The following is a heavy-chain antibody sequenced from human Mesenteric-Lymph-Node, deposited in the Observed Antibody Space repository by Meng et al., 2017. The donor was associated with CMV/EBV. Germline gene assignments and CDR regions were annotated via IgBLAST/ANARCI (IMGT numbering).Heavy chain of an antibody. CDR3: AKDFAPQY. J-gene: IGHJ4*02. D-gene: IGHD3-3*01. CDR1: GFTVSGDY. CDR2: IYSGGDR. V-gene: IGHV3-66*02. Sequence: SLRLSCAVSGFTVSGDYMIWVRQAPGKGLAWVSVIYSGGDRYYADSVKGRFTISRDNSKNTLYLQMDSLRPEDTAVYYCAKDFAPQYWGQGTLVTVSS.